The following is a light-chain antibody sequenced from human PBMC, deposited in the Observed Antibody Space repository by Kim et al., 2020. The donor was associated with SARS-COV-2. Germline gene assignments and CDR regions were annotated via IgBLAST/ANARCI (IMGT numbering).Light chain of an antibody. V-gene: IGLV2-8*01. CDR1: GSDVGNYTS. Sequence: GQSVNIACTGTGSDVGNYTSVSWYQQHPGKAPKLMIYEVTRRPSGVPNRVSDSKSGNTASLTVSGLQAEDEAEYYCSSYAGSNNYVSGTGTKVTVL. CDR3: SSYAGSNNYV. CDR2: EVT. J-gene: IGLJ1*01.